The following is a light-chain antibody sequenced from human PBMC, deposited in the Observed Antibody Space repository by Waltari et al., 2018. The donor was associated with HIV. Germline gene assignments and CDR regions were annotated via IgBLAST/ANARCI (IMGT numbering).Light chain of an antibody. CDR1: QGSSNY. CDR2: DAS. J-gene: IGKJ5*01. CDR3: QQYNSVPLT. Sequence: DIQLTQCLSSLTDSVGDRVPITCRASQGSSNYLACFQQKPGKAPKSLIYDASSVQSGVPSKFSGSGSGTDFTLSISSLQPEDSATYDCQQYNSVPLTFGQETRLEI. V-gene: IGKV1-16*02.